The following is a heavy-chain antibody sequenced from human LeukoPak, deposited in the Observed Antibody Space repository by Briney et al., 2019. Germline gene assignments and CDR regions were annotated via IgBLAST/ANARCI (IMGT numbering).Heavy chain of an antibody. Sequence: GGSLRLSCTASGFTFSDHAMHWVRQAPGKGLEWVTVISYHARDQFYADSVKGRFTVSRDKSRNILYLQMNSLRAEDSAVYYCAAQPCINGICYLDYWGQGALVTVSS. CDR3: AAQPCINGICYLDY. D-gene: IGHD2-8*01. CDR2: ISYHARDQ. V-gene: IGHV3-30*04. CDR1: GFTFSDHA. J-gene: IGHJ4*02.